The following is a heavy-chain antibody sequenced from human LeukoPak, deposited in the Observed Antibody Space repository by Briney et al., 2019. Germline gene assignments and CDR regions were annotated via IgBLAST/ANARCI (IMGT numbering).Heavy chain of an antibody. CDR1: GFTFSNYW. D-gene: IGHD3-22*01. Sequence: GGSLRLSCAASGFTFSNYWMHWVRQAPGKGLVWVSRIKSDGSSTNYADSVKGRFTISRDNAKNSLYLQMNNLRAEDTAVYYCANQGDYSYDSSASFPYYFDSWGQGTLVTVSS. CDR2: IKSDGSST. J-gene: IGHJ4*02. CDR3: ANQGDYSYDSSASFPYYFDS. V-gene: IGHV3-74*01.